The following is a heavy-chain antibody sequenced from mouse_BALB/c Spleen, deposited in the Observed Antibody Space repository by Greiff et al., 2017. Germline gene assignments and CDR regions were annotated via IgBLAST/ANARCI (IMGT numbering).Heavy chain of an antibody. V-gene: IGHV1-80*01. CDR1: GYAFSSYW. Sequence: VQLQQSGAELVRPGSSVKISCKASGYAFSSYWMNWVKQRPGQGLEWIGQIYPGDGDTNYNGKFKGKATLTADKSSSTAYMQLSSLTSEDSAVYFCARSDDYEAWFAYWGQGTLVTVSA. D-gene: IGHD2-4*01. J-gene: IGHJ3*01. CDR3: ARSDDYEAWFAY. CDR2: IYPGDGDT.